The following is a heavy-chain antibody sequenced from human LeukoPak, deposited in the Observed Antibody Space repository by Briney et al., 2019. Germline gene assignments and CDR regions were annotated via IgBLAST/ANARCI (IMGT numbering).Heavy chain of an antibody. J-gene: IGHJ4*02. D-gene: IGHD2-21*01. CDR2: IYENGGTT. V-gene: IGHV3-23*01. CDR3: AKDFRIGYSAHFDY. CDR1: GFTFRSHA. Sequence: GGSLRLSRVGSGFTFRSHAMSWVRQAPEKGLEFVSGIYENGGTTYYADSVKGRFSISRDNSKNTLELQMDSLRGEDTAVYYCAKDFRIGYSAHFDYWGQGDLVTVSS.